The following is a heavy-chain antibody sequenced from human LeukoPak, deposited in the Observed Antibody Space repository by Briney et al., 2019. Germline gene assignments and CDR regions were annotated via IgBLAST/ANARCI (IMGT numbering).Heavy chain of an antibody. Sequence: GGSLRLSCAASGFTFSSYAMHWVRQAPGKGLEWVAVISYDGSNKYYADSVKGRFTISRDNSKNTLYLQMNSLRAEDTAVYYCARDLVSGYSYGAREAFDIWGQGIMVTVSS. D-gene: IGHD5-18*01. CDR1: GFTFSSYA. CDR3: ARDLVSGYSYGAREAFDI. J-gene: IGHJ3*02. V-gene: IGHV3-30-3*01. CDR2: ISYDGSNK.